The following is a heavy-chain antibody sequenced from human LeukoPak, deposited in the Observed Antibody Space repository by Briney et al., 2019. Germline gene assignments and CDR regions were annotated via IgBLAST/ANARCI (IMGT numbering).Heavy chain of an antibody. D-gene: IGHD3-10*01. CDR1: GFTFSSYA. J-gene: IGHJ4*02. V-gene: IGHV3-30-3*01. Sequence: PGRSLRLSCAASGFTFSSYAMHWVRQAPGKGLEWVAVISYDGSNKYYADSVKGRFTISRDNSKNTLYLQMNSLRAEDTAVYYCARVRKLLWFGELSGDAYYFDYWGQGTLVTVPS. CDR3: ARVRKLLWFGELSGDAYYFDY. CDR2: ISYDGSNK.